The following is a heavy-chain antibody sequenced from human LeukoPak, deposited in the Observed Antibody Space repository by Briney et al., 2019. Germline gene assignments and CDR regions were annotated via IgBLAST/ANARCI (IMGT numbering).Heavy chain of an antibody. CDR2: INHNGEMI. CDR3: ARDNDWAFHY. J-gene: IGHJ4*02. V-gene: IGHV3-48*02. Sequence: GGSLRLSCVASGFSFTNAWMGWVRQAPGKGLEWVSYINHNGEMIFYPDFVKGRFTISRDNAKNSLYLQMNSLRDEDTAVYYCARDNDWAFHYWGQGTLVTVSS. CDR1: GFSFTNAW. D-gene: IGHD3-9*01.